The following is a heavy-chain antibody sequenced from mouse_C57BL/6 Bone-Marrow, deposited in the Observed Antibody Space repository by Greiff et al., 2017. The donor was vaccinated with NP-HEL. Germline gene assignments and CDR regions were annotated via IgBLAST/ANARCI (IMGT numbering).Heavy chain of an antibody. V-gene: IGHV5-4*03. CDR2: ISDGGSYT. D-gene: IGHD2-4*01. CDR3: ARFDYDYFDY. J-gene: IGHJ2*01. CDR1: GFTFSSYA. Sequence: EVKVEESGGGLVKPGGSLKLSCAASGFTFSSYAMSWVRQTPEKRLEWVATISDGGSYTYYPDNVKGRFTISRDNAKNNLYLQMSHLKSEDTAMYYCARFDYDYFDYWGQGTTLTVSS.